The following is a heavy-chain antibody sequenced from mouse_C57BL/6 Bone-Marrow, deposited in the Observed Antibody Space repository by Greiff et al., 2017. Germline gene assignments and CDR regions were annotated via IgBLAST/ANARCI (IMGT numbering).Heavy chain of an antibody. J-gene: IGHJ2*01. CDR1: GYTFTSYW. CDR3: ARTRFLLDY. Sequence: VQLQQSGAELVMPGASVKLSCKASGYTFTSYWMHWVKQRPGQGLEWIGEIDPSDSYTNYNQKFKGKSTLTVDKSSSTAYMQLSSLTSEDSAVYYCARTRFLLDYWGQVTTLTVSS. V-gene: IGHV1-69*01. CDR2: IDPSDSYT.